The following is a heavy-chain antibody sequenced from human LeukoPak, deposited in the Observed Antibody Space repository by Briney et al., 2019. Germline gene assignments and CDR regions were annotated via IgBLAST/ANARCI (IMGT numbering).Heavy chain of an antibody. CDR2: ISYDGSNI. CDR3: AKDRSSSWSFDY. V-gene: IGHV3-30*18. J-gene: IGHJ4*02. CDR1: GFTFRSYG. D-gene: IGHD6-13*01. Sequence: GGSLRLSCAASGFTFRSYGVHWVRQAPGKGLEWVAVISYDGSNIYYADSVRGRLPISRDNSKNTLYLQMNSLRAEDTAVYYCAKDRSSSWSFDYWGQGTLVTVSS.